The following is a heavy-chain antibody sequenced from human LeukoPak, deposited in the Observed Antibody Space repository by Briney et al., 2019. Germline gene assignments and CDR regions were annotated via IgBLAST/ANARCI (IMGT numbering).Heavy chain of an antibody. CDR2: ISSSGSTI. V-gene: IGHV3-48*03. D-gene: IGHD4-17*01. Sequence: GGSLRLSRAASGFTFSSYEMNWVRQAPGKGLEWVSYISSSGSTIYYAGSVKGRFTISRDSAKNSLYLQMNSLRAEDTAVYYCARVGGKLRPPGGLPWGQGTLVTASS. CDR3: ARVGGKLRPPGGLP. J-gene: IGHJ5*02. CDR1: GFTFSSYE.